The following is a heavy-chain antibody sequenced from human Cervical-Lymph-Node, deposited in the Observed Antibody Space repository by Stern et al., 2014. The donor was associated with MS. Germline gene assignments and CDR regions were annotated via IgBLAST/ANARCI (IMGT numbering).Heavy chain of an antibody. D-gene: IGHD3-3*01. CDR3: AGSGTYYPDY. CDR2: VHYSGTT. J-gene: IGHJ4*02. Sequence: QDQLVESGPGLVKPSETLSLTCSVSGGSISSYYWNWIRQPPGKGLEWIANVHYSGTTNYTPSLQSRVPIFIHNSLNQISPNLLTVTAADTAVYYCAGSGTYYPDYWGQGILVTVSS. V-gene: IGHV4-59*08. CDR1: GGSISSYY.